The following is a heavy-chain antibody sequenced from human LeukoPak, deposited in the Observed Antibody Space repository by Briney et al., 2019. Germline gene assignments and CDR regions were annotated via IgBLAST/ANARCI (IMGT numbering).Heavy chain of an antibody. D-gene: IGHD3-22*01. CDR2: IYYSGST. J-gene: IGHJ3*02. V-gene: IGHV4-31*03. CDR1: GGSISSGGYY. CDR3: ASFPVSGYYYRDAFDI. Sequence: SETLSLTCTVSGGSISSGGYYWSWIRQHPGKGLEWIGYIYYSGSTYYNPSLKSRVTISVDTSKSQFSLKLSSVTAADTAVYYCASFPVSGYYYRDAFDIWGQGTMVTVSS.